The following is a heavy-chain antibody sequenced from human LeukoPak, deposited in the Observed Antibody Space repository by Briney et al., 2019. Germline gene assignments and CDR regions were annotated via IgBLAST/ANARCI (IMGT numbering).Heavy chain of an antibody. CDR3: ARGRGVVVPAALDY. CDR1: GGSFSDYY. J-gene: IGHJ4*02. V-gene: IGHV3-11*01. Sequence: LTCAVSGGSFSDYYMSWIRPAPGEGLGWGSYIISSGSTIYYADSVKGRFTISRDNAKNSLYLQMNSLRAEDTAVYYCARGRGVVVPAALDYWGQGTLVTVSS. CDR2: IISSGSTI. D-gene: IGHD2-2*01.